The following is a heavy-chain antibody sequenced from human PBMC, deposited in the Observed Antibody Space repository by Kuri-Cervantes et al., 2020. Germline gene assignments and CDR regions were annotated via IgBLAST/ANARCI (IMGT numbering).Heavy chain of an antibody. J-gene: IGHJ3*02. CDR3: ASSVVVTAIYAFDI. D-gene: IGHD2-21*02. CDR1: GGTFSSYA. CDR2: IIPIFGTA. Sequence: SVKVSCKASGGTFSSYAISWVRQAPGQGLEWMRGIIPIFGTANYAQKFQGRVTITTDESTSTAYMELSSLRSEDTAVYYCASSVVVTAIYAFDIWGQGTMVTVSS. V-gene: IGHV1-69*05.